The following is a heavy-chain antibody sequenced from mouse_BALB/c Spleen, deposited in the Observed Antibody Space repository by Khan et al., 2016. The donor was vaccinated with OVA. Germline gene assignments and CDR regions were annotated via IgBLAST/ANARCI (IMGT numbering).Heavy chain of an antibody. V-gene: IGHV1-4*01. CDR3: VRDGAYHRSDGWFAY. J-gene: IGHJ3*01. CDR1: GYTFTSYT. CDR2: INPSNGYT. Sequence: QVRLQQSGAELARPGASVKMSCKASGYTFTSYTIHWIKKRPGQGLEWIGYINPSNGYTNYNQKFKDKATLTTDKSSTTAYLQLSSLTSDDSAVYNGVRDGAYHRSDGWFAYWGQGTLVTVSA. D-gene: IGHD2-14*01.